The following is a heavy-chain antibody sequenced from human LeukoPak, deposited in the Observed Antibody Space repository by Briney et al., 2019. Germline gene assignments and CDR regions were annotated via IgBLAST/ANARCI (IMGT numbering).Heavy chain of an antibody. CDR2: INPNSGGT. D-gene: IGHD2-2*01. Sequence: ASVKVSCKASGYIFTDYYMHWVRQAPGQGVEWMGWINPNSGGTSYAQKFQGRVTMTRDTSISTVYMELSRLTSDDTAVYYCARDPPGVVASRQIFDIWAKGQWSPSLQ. J-gene: IGHJ3*02. CDR3: ARDPPGVVASRQIFDI. CDR1: GYIFTDYY. V-gene: IGHV1-2*02.